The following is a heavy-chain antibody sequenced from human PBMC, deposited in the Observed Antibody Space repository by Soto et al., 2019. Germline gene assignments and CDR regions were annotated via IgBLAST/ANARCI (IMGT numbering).Heavy chain of an antibody. CDR1: GYTFTSYA. Sequence: ASVKVSCKASGYTFTSYAMHWVRQAPGQRLEWMGWINADNGNTKYSQKFQGRVTITRDTSASTAYMELRSLRSDDTAVYYCARGAVAGTGNFDYWGQGTLVTVSS. J-gene: IGHJ4*02. CDR3: ARGAVAGTGNFDY. CDR2: INADNGNT. V-gene: IGHV1-3*01. D-gene: IGHD6-19*01.